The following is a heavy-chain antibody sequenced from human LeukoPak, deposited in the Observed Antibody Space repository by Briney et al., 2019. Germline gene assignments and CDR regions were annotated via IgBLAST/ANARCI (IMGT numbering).Heavy chain of an antibody. Sequence: GGSLRLSCAASGFTLSRYAMSWVRQAPGKGLEWVSAISASGVTTHYADSVKGRFTISRDNSKNTLYLQMSSLRAEDAAIYYCAKDSRGNYVAWLDPWGQGTLVSVSS. J-gene: IGHJ5*02. CDR1: GFTLSRYA. V-gene: IGHV3-23*01. CDR3: AKDSRGNYVAWLDP. CDR2: ISASGVTT. D-gene: IGHD4-11*01.